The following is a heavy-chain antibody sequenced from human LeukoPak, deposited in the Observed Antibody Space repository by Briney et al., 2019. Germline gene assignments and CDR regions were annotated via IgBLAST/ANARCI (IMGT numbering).Heavy chain of an antibody. V-gene: IGHV4-59*01. Sequence: SETLSLTCSVSGGSMSNCYWSWIRQPPGKGLEWIGNIFYSGSTNYNPSLKSRVTILVDTSKKQFSLKLRSMTAADTAVYFCARDLGYASGWYYFDHWGQGTLVTVSS. D-gene: IGHD6-19*01. J-gene: IGHJ4*02. CDR3: ARDLGYASGWYYFDH. CDR1: GGSMSNCY. CDR2: IFYSGST.